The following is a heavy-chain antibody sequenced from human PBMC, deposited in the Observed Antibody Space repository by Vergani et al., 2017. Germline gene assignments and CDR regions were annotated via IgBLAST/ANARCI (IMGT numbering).Heavy chain of an antibody. CDR3: ARRSLGNDY. CDR2: IYYSRST. D-gene: IGHD1-26*01. CDR1: GGSISSYY. J-gene: IGHJ4*02. V-gene: IGHV4-59*01. Sequence: QVQLQESGPGLVKPSETLSLTCTVSGGSISSYYWSWIRQPPGKGLEWIGYIYYSRSTNYNTSLKSRVTISVDTSKNQCSLKLSSVTAADTAVYYCARRSLGNDYWGQGTLVTVSS.